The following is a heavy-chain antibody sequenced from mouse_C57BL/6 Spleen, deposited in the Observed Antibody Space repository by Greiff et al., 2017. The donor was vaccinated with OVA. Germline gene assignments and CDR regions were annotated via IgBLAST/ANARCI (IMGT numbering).Heavy chain of an antibody. CDR1: GYTFTSYW. J-gene: IGHJ3*01. Sequence: QVQLQQPGPELVKPGASVKLSCKASGYTFTSYWMHWVKQRPGQGLEWIGNINPSNGGTNYNEKFKSKATLTVDKSSSTAYMQISSLTSEDSAVYSGARHYDYDDGFAYWGKGTLVTVSA. CDR3: ARHYDYDDGFAY. CDR2: INPSNGGT. V-gene: IGHV1-53*01. D-gene: IGHD2-4*01.